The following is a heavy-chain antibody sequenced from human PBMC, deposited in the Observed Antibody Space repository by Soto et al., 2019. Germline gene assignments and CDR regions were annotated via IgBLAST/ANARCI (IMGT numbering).Heavy chain of an antibody. Sequence: PSETLSLTCAVYGGSFSGYYWSWIRQPPGKGLEWIGEINHSGSTNYNPSLKSRVTISVDTSKNQFSLKLSSVTAADTAVYYCARTPRGGSGGSCYRSYYYYMDVWGKGTTVTVSS. J-gene: IGHJ6*03. D-gene: IGHD2-15*01. CDR2: INHSGST. V-gene: IGHV4-34*01. CDR1: GGSFSGYY. CDR3: ARTPRGGSGGSCYRSYYYYMDV.